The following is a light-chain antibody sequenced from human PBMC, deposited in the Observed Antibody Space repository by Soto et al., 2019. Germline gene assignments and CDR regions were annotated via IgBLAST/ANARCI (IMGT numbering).Light chain of an antibody. Sequence: QSALTQPPSASGSPGQSVAISCTGTSSDVGGYNYVSWYQQLPGKAPKLMIYEVNKRPSGVPDRFSGSKSGNTASLTVSGLQAEDEADYYCSSYAGSSHVFGTGTKVTVL. CDR1: SSDVGGYNY. CDR3: SSYAGSSHV. CDR2: EVN. V-gene: IGLV2-8*01. J-gene: IGLJ1*01.